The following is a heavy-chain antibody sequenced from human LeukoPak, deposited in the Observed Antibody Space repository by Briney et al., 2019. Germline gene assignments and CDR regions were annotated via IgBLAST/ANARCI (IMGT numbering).Heavy chain of an antibody. CDR3: ARPDSSWYYYFDY. V-gene: IGHV3-33*01. D-gene: IGHD6-13*01. CDR1: GFTFSSYG. CDR2: IWYDGSNK. Sequence: PGGSLRPSCAASGFTFSSYGMHWVRQAPGKGLEWVAVIWYDGSNKYYADSVKGRFTISRDNSKNTLYLQMNSLRAEDTAVYYCARPDSSWYYYFDYWGQGTLVTVSS. J-gene: IGHJ4*02.